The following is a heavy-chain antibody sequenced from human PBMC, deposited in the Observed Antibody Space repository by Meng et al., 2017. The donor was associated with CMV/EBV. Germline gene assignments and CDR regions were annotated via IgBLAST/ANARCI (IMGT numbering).Heavy chain of an antibody. CDR3: ARDSSSGWYYFDY. CDR1: GYTFPGYY. J-gene: IGHJ4*02. CDR2: SNPNCGGT. V-gene: IGHV1-2*02. D-gene: IGHD6-19*01. Sequence: SVTVSYKASGYTFPGYYMHWVRQAPGQGLEWMGWSNPNCGGTNYAQKSQGRVTLTSDTSISTAYMELSRLRSDDTAVYYCARDSSSGWYYFDYWGQGTLVTVSS.